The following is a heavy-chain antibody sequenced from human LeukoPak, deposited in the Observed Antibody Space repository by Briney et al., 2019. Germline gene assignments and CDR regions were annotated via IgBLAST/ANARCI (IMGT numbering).Heavy chain of an antibody. CDR2: INPSGGST. V-gene: IGHV1-46*03. CDR3: ARRAYDFWSGLSYYFDY. Sequence: GASVKVSCKASGYTFTSYYMHWWRQAPGQGLEWMGIINPSGGSTSYAQKFQGRVTMTRDTSTSTVYMELSSLRSEDTAVYYCARRAYDFWSGLSYYFDYWGQGTLVTVSS. J-gene: IGHJ4*02. CDR1: GYTFTSYY. D-gene: IGHD3-3*01.